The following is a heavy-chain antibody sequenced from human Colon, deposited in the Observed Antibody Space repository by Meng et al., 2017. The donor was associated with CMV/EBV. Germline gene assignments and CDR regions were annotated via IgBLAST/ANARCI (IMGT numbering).Heavy chain of an antibody. CDR3: AREGYPGGSEFGP. Sequence: SETLSLTCTVSGFSFSTSTYYWAWIRQPPGRGLEWIGSIYFGGSTYYNPSLKSRVAMSLDTSKSQFSLNLTSTTAADTAIYYCAREGYPGGSEFGPWGQGILVTVSS. V-gene: IGHV4-39*07. CDR2: IYFGGST. D-gene: IGHD2-15*01. J-gene: IGHJ5*02. CDR1: GFSFSTSTYY.